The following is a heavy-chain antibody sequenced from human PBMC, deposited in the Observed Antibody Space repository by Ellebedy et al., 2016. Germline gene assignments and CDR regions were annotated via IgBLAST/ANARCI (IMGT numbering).Heavy chain of an antibody. Sequence: GGSLRLSXKGSGYSFTSYWIGWVRQMPGKGLEWMGIIYPGDSDTRYSPSFQGQVTISADKSISTAYLQWSSLKASDTAMYYCARKLVPAADGWFDPWGQGTLVTVSS. CDR2: IYPGDSDT. CDR3: ARKLVPAADGWFDP. CDR1: GYSFTSYW. V-gene: IGHV5-51*01. D-gene: IGHD2-2*01. J-gene: IGHJ5*02.